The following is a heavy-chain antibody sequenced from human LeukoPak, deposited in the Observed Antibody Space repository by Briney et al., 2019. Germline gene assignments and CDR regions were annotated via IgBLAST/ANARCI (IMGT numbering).Heavy chain of an antibody. Sequence: GGSLRLSCAASGITFSSYSMNWVRQAPGKGLEWVSSISSSSSYIYYADSVKGRFTISRDNAKNSLYLQMNSLRAEDTAVYYCARGGRGGYCSGGSCYSGHGMDVWGKGTTVTVSS. V-gene: IGHV3-21*01. CDR3: ARGGRGGYCSGGSCYSGHGMDV. D-gene: IGHD2-15*01. J-gene: IGHJ6*04. CDR1: GITFSSYS. CDR2: ISSSSSYI.